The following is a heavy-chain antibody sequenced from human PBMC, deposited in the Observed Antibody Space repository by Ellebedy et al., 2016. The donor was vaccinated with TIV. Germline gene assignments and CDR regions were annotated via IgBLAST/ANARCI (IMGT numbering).Heavy chain of an antibody. Sequence: SETLSLTCAVYGGSFSGYYWSWIRQPPGKGLEWIGEINHSGSTHYNPSRKSRVTISVDTSKNQFSLKLSSVTAAETAVYYCARVAGAGKDFAYWGQGTLVTVSS. CDR3: ARVAGAGKDFAY. V-gene: IGHV4-34*01. CDR2: INHSGST. J-gene: IGHJ4*02. CDR1: GGSFSGYY. D-gene: IGHD6-19*01.